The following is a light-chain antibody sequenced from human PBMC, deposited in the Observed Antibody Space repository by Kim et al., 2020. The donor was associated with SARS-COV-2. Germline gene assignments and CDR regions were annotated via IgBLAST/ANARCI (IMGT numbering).Light chain of an antibody. V-gene: IGKV3-15*01. Sequence: EIEMTQSPATLSVSPGERATLSCRASQSVFSKLAWYQQKPGQAPRLLIYDASTRATGIPARFSGSGSGTEFTLTISSLQSEDFAVYYCQQYHNWPPWTFGQGTKVDIK. J-gene: IGKJ1*01. CDR1: QSVFSK. CDR2: DAS. CDR3: QQYHNWPPWT.